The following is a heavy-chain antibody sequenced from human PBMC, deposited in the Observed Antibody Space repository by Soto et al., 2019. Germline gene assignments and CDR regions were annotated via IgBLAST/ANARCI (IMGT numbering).Heavy chain of an antibody. CDR2: IYHSGST. V-gene: IGHV4-39*01. CDR1: GGSISSSSYY. CDR3: AREMGGSIDY. D-gene: IGHD1-26*01. J-gene: IGHJ4*02. Sequence: QLQLQESGPGLVKPSETLSLICTVSGGSISSSSYYWGWIRQPPGKGLEWIGTIYHSGSTYYKPSLKSRVTISVDTSKNQFSLKLNSVTAADTAIYYCAREMGGSIDYWGQGTLVTVSS.